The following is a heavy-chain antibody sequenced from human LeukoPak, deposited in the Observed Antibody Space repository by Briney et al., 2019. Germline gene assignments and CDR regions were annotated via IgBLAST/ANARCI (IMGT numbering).Heavy chain of an antibody. CDR1: GGSISSSNW. J-gene: IGHJ4*02. D-gene: IGHD4-17*01. CDR2: IYHSGST. Sequence: SGTLSLTCAVSGGSISSSNWWSWVRQPPGKGLEWIGEIYHSGSTNYNPSLKSRVTISVDRSKNQFSLKLSSVTAADTAVYYCARDDYGDRTQFDYWGQGTLVTVSS. V-gene: IGHV4-4*02. CDR3: ARDDYGDRTQFDY.